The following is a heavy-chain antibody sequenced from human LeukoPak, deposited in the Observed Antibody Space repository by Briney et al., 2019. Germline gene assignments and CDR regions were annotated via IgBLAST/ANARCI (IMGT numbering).Heavy chain of an antibody. V-gene: IGHV4-39*07. Sequence: KTSETLSLTCTVSGGSISSSSFYWGWIRQPPGKGLEWIASIYYSGSTNYNPSLKSRVTISVDKSKNQFSLKLSSVTAADTAVYYCARRPVAGNSLFDYWGQGTLVTVSS. J-gene: IGHJ4*02. CDR3: ARRPVAGNSLFDY. CDR1: GGSISSSSFY. D-gene: IGHD6-19*01. CDR2: IYYSGST.